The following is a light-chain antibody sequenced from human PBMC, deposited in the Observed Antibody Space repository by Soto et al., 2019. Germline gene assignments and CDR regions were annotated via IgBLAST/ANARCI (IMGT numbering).Light chain of an antibody. J-gene: IGKJ4*01. V-gene: IGKV1-5*01. CDR3: QQYNSDPRT. CDR1: RSISSW. Sequence: DIQMTQSPSTLSASVGDRVTITCRASRSISSWLAWYQQKPGKAPKLLIYDASSLESGVPSRFSGSVSGTEFTLTISSLQPDDFATYYCQQYNSDPRTFGGGTKVDIK. CDR2: DAS.